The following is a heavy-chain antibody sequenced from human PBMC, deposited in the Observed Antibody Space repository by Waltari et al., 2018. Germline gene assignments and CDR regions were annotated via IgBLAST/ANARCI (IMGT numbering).Heavy chain of an antibody. J-gene: IGHJ3*02. D-gene: IGHD5-12*01. CDR1: GYPFTRGYC. CDR2: ICHRWGT. V-gene: IGHV4-38-2*02. CDR3: AREVDTGYTPGHI. Sequence: QVQLRESGPGLVKPSEILSLTCAVSGYPFTRGYCWGCIRQPPGEGVEWIRSICHRWGTYYSLSLKSRVSISMDASKNQLSLKLTSVTAADTAVYYCAREVDTGYTPGHIWGPGTMVTVSS.